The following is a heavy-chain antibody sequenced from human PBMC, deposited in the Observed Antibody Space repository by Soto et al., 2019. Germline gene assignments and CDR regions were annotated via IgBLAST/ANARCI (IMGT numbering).Heavy chain of an antibody. J-gene: IGHJ6*03. Sequence: SETLSLTCTVSGGSISSGGYYWSWIRQHPGKGLEWIGYIYYSGSTYYNPSLKSRVTISVDTSKNQFSLKLSSVTAADTAVYYCAREHSHCSGGSCYSAYYSYYYMDVWGKGTTVTVAS. CDR1: GGSISSGGYY. D-gene: IGHD2-15*01. CDR3: AREHSHCSGGSCYSAYYSYYYMDV. CDR2: IYYSGST. V-gene: IGHV4-31*03.